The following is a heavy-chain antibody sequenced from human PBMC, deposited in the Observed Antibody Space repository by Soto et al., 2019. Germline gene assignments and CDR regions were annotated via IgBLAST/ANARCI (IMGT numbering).Heavy chain of an antibody. J-gene: IGHJ6*02. CDR2: INAGNGNT. CDR3: ARDRARYNWNYEDYYYYYGMDV. CDR1: GYTFTSYA. D-gene: IGHD1-7*01. Sequence: GASVKVSCKASGYTFTSYAMHWVRQAPGQRLEWMGWINAGNGNTKYSQKFQGRVTITRDTSASTAYMELSSLRSEDTAVYYCARDRARYNWNYEDYYYYYGMDVWGQGTLVTVSS. V-gene: IGHV1-3*01.